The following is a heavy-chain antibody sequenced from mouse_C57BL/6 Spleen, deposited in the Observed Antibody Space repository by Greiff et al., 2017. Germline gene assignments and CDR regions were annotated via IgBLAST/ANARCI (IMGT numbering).Heavy chain of an antibody. D-gene: IGHD2-4*01. V-gene: IGHV6-3*01. J-gene: IGHJ4*01. Sequence: EVKLMESGGGLVHPGGSMKLSCVASGFTFSNYWMNWVRQSPEKGLEWVAQIRLKSDNYATHYAESVKGRFTISRDDSKSSVYLQMNNLRAEDTGIYYCTSTMITTGYYAMDYWGQGTSVTVSS. CDR2: IRLKSDNYAT. CDR3: TSTMITTGYYAMDY. CDR1: GFTFSNYW.